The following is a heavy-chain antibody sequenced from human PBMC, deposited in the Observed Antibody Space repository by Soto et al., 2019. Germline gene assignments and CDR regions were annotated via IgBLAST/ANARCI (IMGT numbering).Heavy chain of an antibody. D-gene: IGHD4-17*01. CDR2: IYSGGNT. Sequence: EWVAVIYSGGNTYYADSVKGRFTISRDNSKNMLYLQMNNLRVEDTAVYYFFFWCYGDHRHLHSFPTRRSSDL. V-gene: IGHV3-66*01. J-gene: IGHJ2*01. CDR3: FFWCYGDHRHLHSFPTRRSSDL.